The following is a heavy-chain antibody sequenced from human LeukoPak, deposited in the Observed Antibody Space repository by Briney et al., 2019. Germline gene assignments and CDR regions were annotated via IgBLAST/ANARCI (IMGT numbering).Heavy chain of an antibody. D-gene: IGHD3-3*01. CDR3: LKHRRYDGWSCYYHEPTLGFAY. CDR1: GFTLSSYA. Sequence: GGSLRLSCAASGFTLSSYAMSWVRQPPGKGLEWVSAISRSGGSTYYAHSVKGRFTISRDKSKNTLYLQINSLRAEDTAVYYCLKHRRYDGWSCYYHEPTLGFAYAGQGTLVTVSP. CDR2: ISRSGGST. J-gene: IGHJ4*02. V-gene: IGHV3-23*01.